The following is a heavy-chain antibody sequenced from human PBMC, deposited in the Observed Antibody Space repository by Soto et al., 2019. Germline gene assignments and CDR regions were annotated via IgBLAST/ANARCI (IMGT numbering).Heavy chain of an antibody. Sequence: SETLSLTCTVSGGSISSSSYYWGWIRQPPGKGLEWIGTIYYSGSTYYNPSLKSRVTISVDTSKNQFSLKLSSVTAADTAVYYCARGNYYGSGSPHDYWGQGTLVT. CDR1: GGSISSSSYY. V-gene: IGHV4-39*01. CDR3: ARGNYYGSGSPHDY. CDR2: IYYSGST. D-gene: IGHD3-10*01. J-gene: IGHJ4*02.